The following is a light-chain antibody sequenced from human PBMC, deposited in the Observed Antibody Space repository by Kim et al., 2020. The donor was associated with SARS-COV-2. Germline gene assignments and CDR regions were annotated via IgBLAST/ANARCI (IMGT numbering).Light chain of an antibody. J-gene: IGLJ3*02. Sequence: ASVKTTCTLSSGHSSYAIAWHQQQPEKGPRDWMKLNSDGSHSKGDGIPDRFSGSSSGAERYLTISSLQSEDEADYYCQTWGTGTWVFGGGTQLTVL. CDR1: SGHSSYA. CDR3: QTWGTGTWV. V-gene: IGLV4-69*01. CDR2: LNSDGSH.